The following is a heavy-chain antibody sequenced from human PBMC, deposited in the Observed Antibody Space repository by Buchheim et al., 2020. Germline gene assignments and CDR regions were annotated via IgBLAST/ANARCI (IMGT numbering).Heavy chain of an antibody. CDR3: ARIGDSSGSVYYYYGMDV. V-gene: IGHV4-4*02. CDR2: IYHSGST. D-gene: IGHD3-22*01. CDR1: GGSISSSNW. J-gene: IGHJ6*02. Sequence: QVQLQESGPGLVKPSGTLSLTCAVSGGSISSSNWWSWVRQPPGKGLEWIGEIYHSGSTNYNPSLKRRVTISVDKSTNQISLKLSSVTAADTAVYYCARIGDSSGSVYYYYGMDVWGQGTT.